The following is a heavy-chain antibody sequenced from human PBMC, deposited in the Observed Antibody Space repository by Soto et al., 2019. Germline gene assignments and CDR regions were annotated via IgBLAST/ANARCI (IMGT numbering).Heavy chain of an antibody. V-gene: IGHV4-34*01. J-gene: IGHJ5*02. D-gene: IGHD1-7*01. CDR1: GGSFSGYY. CDR2: NNHSGST. Sequence: SETLSLTCAVYGGSFSGYYWSWIRQPPGKGLEWIGENNHSGSTNYNPSLKSRVTISVDTSKNQFSLNLSSVTAADTAVYYCARGGYNWNYYWFDPWGQGTLVTVSS. CDR3: ARGGYNWNYYWFDP.